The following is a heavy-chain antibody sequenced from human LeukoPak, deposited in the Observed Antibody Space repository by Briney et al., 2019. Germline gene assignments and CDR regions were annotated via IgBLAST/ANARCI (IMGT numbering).Heavy chain of an antibody. CDR1: GFTFDDYA. CDR3: AKAFRITMVRGGFDC. V-gene: IGHV3-9*01. CDR2: ISWNSGSI. Sequence: GGSLRLSCAASGFTFDDYAMHWVRQAPGKGLEWVSGISWNSGSIAYADSVKGRFTISRDNAKNSLYLQMNSLRAEDTALYYCAKAFRITMVRGGFDCWGQGALVTVSS. J-gene: IGHJ4*02. D-gene: IGHD3-10*01.